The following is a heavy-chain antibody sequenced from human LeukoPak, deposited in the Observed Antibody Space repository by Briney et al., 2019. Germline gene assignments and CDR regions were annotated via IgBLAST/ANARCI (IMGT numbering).Heavy chain of an antibody. CDR1: GGSISSSSYY. Sequence: SETLSLTCTVSGGSISSSSYYWGWIRQPPGKGLEWIGSIYYSGSTYYNPSLKSRVTISVDTSKNQFSLKLSSVTAADTAVYYCARRSRCSGGSCYGWGSYFDYWGQGTLVTVSS. CDR2: IYYSGST. D-gene: IGHD2-15*01. CDR3: ARRSRCSGGSCYGWGSYFDY. J-gene: IGHJ4*02. V-gene: IGHV4-39*01.